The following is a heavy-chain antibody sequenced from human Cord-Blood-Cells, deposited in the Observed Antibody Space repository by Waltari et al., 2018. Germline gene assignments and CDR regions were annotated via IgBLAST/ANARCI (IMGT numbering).Heavy chain of an antibody. CDR3: ARDLYSSSWEADY. CDR1: GYTFPGNY. J-gene: IGHJ4*02. CDR2: INPNSGGT. V-gene: IGHV1-2*02. Sequence: QVQLVQSGAEVKKPGASVKVSCKASGYTFPGNYMHWVRQAPGQGLEWMGWINPNSGGTNYAQKFQGRVTMTRDTSISTAYMELSRLRSDDTAVYYCARDLYSSSWEADYWGQGTLVTVSS. D-gene: IGHD6-13*01.